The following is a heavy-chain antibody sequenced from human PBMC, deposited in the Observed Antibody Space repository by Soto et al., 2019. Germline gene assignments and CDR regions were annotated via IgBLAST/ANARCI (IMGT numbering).Heavy chain of an antibody. CDR3: ATMGSPATGLYYFDY. CDR1: GGSISSGNYY. D-gene: IGHD1-26*01. V-gene: IGHV4-30-4*01. J-gene: IGHJ4*02. CDR2: ISYSGST. Sequence: PSETLSLTCTVSGGSISSGNYYWSWIRQPPGKGLEWIGFISYSGSTYYSASLQSRVTISVETSKNQFSLNLSFVTAADMAVYYCATMGSPATGLYYFDYWGQGTLVTVSS.